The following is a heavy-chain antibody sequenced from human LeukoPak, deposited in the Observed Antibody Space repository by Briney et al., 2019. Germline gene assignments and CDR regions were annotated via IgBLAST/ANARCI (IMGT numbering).Heavy chain of an antibody. V-gene: IGHV1-2*06. CDR1: GYTFTGYH. Sequence: GASVKLSCKASGYTFTGYHMHWVRQAPGQGLEWMGRINPNSGDTNYAQKFQGRVAMTRDTSISTAFMELTRLRSDDTAVYYCARDYCSSTSCLFDYWGQGTLVTVSS. CDR2: INPNSGDT. CDR3: ARDYCSSTSCLFDY. D-gene: IGHD2-2*01. J-gene: IGHJ4*02.